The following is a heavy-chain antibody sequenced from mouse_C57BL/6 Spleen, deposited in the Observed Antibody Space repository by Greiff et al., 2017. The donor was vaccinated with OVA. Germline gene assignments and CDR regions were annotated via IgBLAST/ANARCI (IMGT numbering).Heavy chain of an antibody. J-gene: IGHJ2*01. CDR1: GYTFTDYE. V-gene: IGHV1-15*01. D-gene: IGHD1-1*01. CDR3: TRLLLRVGYFDY. CDR2: IDPETGGT. Sequence: VKLMESGAELVRPGASVTLSCKASGYTFTDYEMHWVKQTPVHGLEWIGAIDPETGGTAYNQKFKGKAILTADKSSSTAYMELRSLTSEDSAVYYCTRLLLRVGYFDYWGQGTTLTVSS.